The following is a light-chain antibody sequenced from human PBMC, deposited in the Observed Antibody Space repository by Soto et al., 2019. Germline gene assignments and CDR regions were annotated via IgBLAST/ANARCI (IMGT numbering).Light chain of an antibody. V-gene: IGKV1-39*01. CDR3: QQSYNAPRT. CDR1: QSMSSY. Sequence: DIQMTQSPSSLSASVGDRVTITCQASQSMSSYLNWYQQKPGKAPKLLIYDASTLQTGVPSRFSGSGSGTDFILTITSLQPEDFATYYCQQSYNAPRTFGQGTKVEIK. J-gene: IGKJ1*01. CDR2: DAS.